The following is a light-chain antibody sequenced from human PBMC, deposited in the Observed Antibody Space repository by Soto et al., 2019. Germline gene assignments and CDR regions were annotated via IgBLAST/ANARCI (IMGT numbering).Light chain of an antibody. CDR3: SSYTSTSTPWV. CDR2: EVS. Sequence: QSALTQPASVSGSPGQSITIFCSGTSSDVGAYKFVSWYRHHPGKAPQVMIYEVSNRPSGVSNRFSGSKSGNTASLTISGLQPVDEGDYYCSSYTSTSTPWVFGGGTKLTVL. J-gene: IGLJ3*02. V-gene: IGLV2-14*01. CDR1: SSDVGAYKF.